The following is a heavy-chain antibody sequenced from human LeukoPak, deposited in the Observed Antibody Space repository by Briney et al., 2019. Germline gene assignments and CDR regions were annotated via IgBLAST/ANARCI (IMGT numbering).Heavy chain of an antibody. V-gene: IGHV1-69*05. CDR3: ARTVHCTNGVCPSYYYYMDV. CDR2: IIPIFGTA. Sequence: GASVKVSCKASGGTFSSYAISWVRQAPGQGLEWMGGIIPIFGTANYAQKFQGRVTITTDESTSTAYMELSSLRSEDTAVYYCARTVHCTNGVCPSYYYYMDVWGKGTTVTVSS. CDR1: GGTFSSYA. J-gene: IGHJ6*03. D-gene: IGHD2-8*01.